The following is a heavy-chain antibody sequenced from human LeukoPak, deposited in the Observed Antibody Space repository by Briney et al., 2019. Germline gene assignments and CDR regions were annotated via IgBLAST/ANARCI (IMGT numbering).Heavy chain of an antibody. Sequence: GGSLRLSCAASNFMFSSFGMNRVPQAPGKGRVWVSSLSSGGENLFYSDSVMGRSTISRDNSKKPLYLLMSDLRADDTAIYYYARGGSAYPNYFDLWGQGTPVTVSS. J-gene: IGHJ4*02. CDR1: NFMFSSFG. V-gene: IGHV3-21*01. CDR3: ARGGSAYPNYFDL. D-gene: IGHD2-15*01. CDR2: LSSGGENL.